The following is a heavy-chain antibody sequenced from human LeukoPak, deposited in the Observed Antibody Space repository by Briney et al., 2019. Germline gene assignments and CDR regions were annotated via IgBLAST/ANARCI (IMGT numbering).Heavy chain of an antibody. CDR3: ARARSIAARPTLVGWFDP. Sequence: SETLSLTCVAYGGSFSGYYWSWIRQPPGKGLEWIGLIKHSGSTNYNPAPKSGATISLNTSKNQFSLKLSSVTAADTAVYYCARARSIAARPTLVGWFDPWGEGTLVTVSS. V-gene: IGHV4-34*01. D-gene: IGHD6-6*01. J-gene: IGHJ5*02. CDR2: IKHSGST. CDR1: GGSFSGYY.